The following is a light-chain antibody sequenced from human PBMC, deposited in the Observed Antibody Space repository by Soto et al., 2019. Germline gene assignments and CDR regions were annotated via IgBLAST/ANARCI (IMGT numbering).Light chain of an antibody. CDR2: GAS. CDR3: QQYDKWPPT. J-gene: IGKJ1*01. Sequence: EIVMTQSPATLSVSPGERTTHSCRASQSVSTILAWYQQKPGQAPRLLIYGASTRATGIPVRFSGSGSGTEFTLTISSLQSEDFAVYYCQQYDKWPPTFGQGTKVDIK. CDR1: QSVSTI. V-gene: IGKV3-15*01.